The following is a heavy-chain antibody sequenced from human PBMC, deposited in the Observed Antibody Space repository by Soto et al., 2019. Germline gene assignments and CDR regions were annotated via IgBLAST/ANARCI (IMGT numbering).Heavy chain of an antibody. CDR1: GDSISSGGYS. CDR2: IYHSGST. V-gene: IGHV4-30-2*01. D-gene: IGHD2-15*01. CDR3: ARYCSGGSCSMHGAFDI. Sequence: SETLSLTCAVSGDSISSGGYSWSLIRQPPGKGQEWIGYIYHSGSTYYNPSLKSRVPISLDRSKNQFSLKLSSVTAADTAVDDCARYCSGGSCSMHGAFDICCQGTMVTVSS. J-gene: IGHJ3*02.